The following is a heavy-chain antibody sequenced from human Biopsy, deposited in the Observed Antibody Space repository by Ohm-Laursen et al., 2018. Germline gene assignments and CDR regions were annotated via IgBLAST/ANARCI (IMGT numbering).Heavy chain of an antibody. J-gene: IGHJ3*01. CDR3: ATDARWDPSLDAFHV. CDR2: IIPFTGVT. Sequence: ASVKVSCKASGATVTSYAISWVRQAPGQGLEWMGRIIPFTGVTNYAQDFQGKVTISADKSPPTVYVELSTLKPDDTAVYYCATDARWDPSLDAFHVWGQGTQVTVS. D-gene: IGHD1-26*01. CDR1: GATVTSYA. V-gene: IGHV1-69*04.